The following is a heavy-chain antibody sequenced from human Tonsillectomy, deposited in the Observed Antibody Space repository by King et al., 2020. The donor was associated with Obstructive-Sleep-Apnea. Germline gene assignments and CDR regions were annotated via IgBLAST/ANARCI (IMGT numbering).Heavy chain of an antibody. CDR3: ARDLADYGSGSYYLTFHFDY. CDR1: GGSISSSSSY. J-gene: IGHJ4*02. CDR2: IYYSGST. V-gene: IGHV4-39*07. Sequence: LPESGPGLVKPSETLSLTCTVSGGSISSSSSYWGWIRQPPGKGLEWIGSIYYSGSTYYNPSLKSRVTISVDTSKNQFSLKLSSVTAADTAVYYCARDLADYGSGSYYLTFHFDYWGQGTLVTVSS. D-gene: IGHD3-10*01.